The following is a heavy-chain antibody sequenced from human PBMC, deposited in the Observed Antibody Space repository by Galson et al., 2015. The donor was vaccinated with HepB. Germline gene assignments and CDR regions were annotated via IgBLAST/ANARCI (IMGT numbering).Heavy chain of an antibody. CDR3: TRVKEGLAGSFDY. CDR1: RFSLTNFW. J-gene: IGHJ4*02. CDR2: ISSDGRTT. V-gene: IGHV3-74*01. Sequence: SLRLSCAASRFSLTNFWMHWVRQAPGKGLEWVSRISSDGRTTNYAGAVKGRFTISRDNAKNTLYLQLNSLRVDDTAVYYCTRVKEGLAGSFDYWGQGTLVTVSS. D-gene: IGHD3-3*02.